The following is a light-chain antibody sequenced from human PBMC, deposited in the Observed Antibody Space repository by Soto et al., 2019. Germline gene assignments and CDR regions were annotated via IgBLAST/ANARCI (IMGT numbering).Light chain of an antibody. CDR2: EVS. V-gene: IGLV2-14*01. CDR1: SSDVGGYNY. J-gene: IGLJ1*01. CDR3: SSYTSSSTPGV. Sequence: QSALTQPASVSGSPGQSITMSRTGTSSDVGGYNYVSWYQQHPGKAPKLMIYEVSNRPSGVSNRFSGSKSGNTASLTISGLQAEDEADYYCSSYTSSSTPGVFGTGTKLTVL.